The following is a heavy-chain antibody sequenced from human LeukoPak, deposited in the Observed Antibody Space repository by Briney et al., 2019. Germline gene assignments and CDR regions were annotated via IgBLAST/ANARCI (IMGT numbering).Heavy chain of an antibody. CDR2: IIPIFGTA. V-gene: IGHV1-69*05. Sequence: SVKVSCKASAGTFSSYAISWVRQAPGQGLEWMGRIIPIFGTANYAQKFQGRVTITTDESTSTAYMELSSLRSEDTAVYYCARDGYCSGGSCHWGYFDYWGQGTLVTVSS. D-gene: IGHD2-15*01. CDR1: AGTFSSYA. CDR3: ARDGYCSGGSCHWGYFDY. J-gene: IGHJ4*02.